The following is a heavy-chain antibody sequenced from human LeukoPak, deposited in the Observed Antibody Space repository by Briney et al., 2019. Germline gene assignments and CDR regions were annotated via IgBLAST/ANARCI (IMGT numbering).Heavy chain of an antibody. Sequence: PGGSLRLSCAASGFSFSNYWMSWVRQAPGKGLEWVANIKQDGSEKYYVDSVKGRFTISRDNAKNSLFLQMNSLRAEDTAVYYCARDQWQWLGHFAYWGQGTLVTVSS. D-gene: IGHD6-19*01. CDR3: ARDQWQWLGHFAY. J-gene: IGHJ4*02. CDR1: GFSFSNYW. CDR2: IKQDGSEK. V-gene: IGHV3-7*04.